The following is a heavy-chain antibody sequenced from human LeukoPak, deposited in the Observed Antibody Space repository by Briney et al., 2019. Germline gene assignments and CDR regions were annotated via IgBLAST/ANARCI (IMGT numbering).Heavy chain of an antibody. CDR2: ISGGSSPI. D-gene: IGHD3-16*01. J-gene: IGHJ5*01. CDR1: GFTVSSNY. CDR3: ARDHDWAFDW. Sequence: GGSLRLSCAASGFTVSSNYMSWVRQAPGKGLEWVSYISGGSSPIDYADSVKGRFTISRDNAKNSLYLQMNSLTDEDTAVYYCARDHDWAFDWWGQGTLVTVSS. V-gene: IGHV3-48*02.